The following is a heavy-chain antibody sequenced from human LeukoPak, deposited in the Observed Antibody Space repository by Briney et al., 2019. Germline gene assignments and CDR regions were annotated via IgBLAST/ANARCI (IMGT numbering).Heavy chain of an antibody. V-gene: IGHV3-48*03. Sequence: GGSLRLSCAASGFTLSSYEMNWVRQAPGKGLELVSYISTSGSTIYYADSVKGRFTISRDNAKNSLYLQMNSLRAEDTAVYYCYNFWSGSFIWGQGTMVTVSS. CDR3: YNFWSGSFI. D-gene: IGHD3-3*01. J-gene: IGHJ3*02. CDR2: ISTSGSTI. CDR1: GFTLSSYE.